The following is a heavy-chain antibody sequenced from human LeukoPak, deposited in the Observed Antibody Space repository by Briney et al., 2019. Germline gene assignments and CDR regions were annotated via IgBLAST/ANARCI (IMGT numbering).Heavy chain of an antibody. V-gene: IGHV3-23*01. J-gene: IGHJ4*02. CDR3: AKGVRYLDWWILDY. CDR1: GFTFSNYA. Sequence: PWGSLRLSCAASGFTFSNYAMGWVRQAPGKGLEWVSGISGSDYAYYTDSVKGRFTISRDNSKNTLYLQMNTLRAEDTAVYYCAKGVRYLDWWILDYWGQGTLVTVSS. CDR2: ISGSDYA. D-gene: IGHD3-9*01.